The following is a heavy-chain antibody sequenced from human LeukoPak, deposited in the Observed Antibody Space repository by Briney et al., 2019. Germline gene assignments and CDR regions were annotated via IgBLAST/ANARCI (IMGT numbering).Heavy chain of an antibody. CDR2: IYHSGST. CDR3: AREGSVDTAMLCYFDY. Sequence: SQTLSLTCTVSGGSISSGGYYWSWIRQPPGKGLEWIGSIYHSGSTYYNPSLKSRVTISVDTSKNQFSLKLSSVTAADTAVYYCAREGSVDTAMLCYFDYWGQGTLVTVSS. J-gene: IGHJ4*02. D-gene: IGHD5-18*01. CDR1: GGSISSGGYY. V-gene: IGHV4-30-2*03.